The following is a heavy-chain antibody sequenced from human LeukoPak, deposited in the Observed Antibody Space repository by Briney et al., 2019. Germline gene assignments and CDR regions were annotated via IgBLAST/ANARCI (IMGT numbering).Heavy chain of an antibody. V-gene: IGHV3-21*01. CDR2: ISGSSSYI. CDR1: GFTFSSYS. D-gene: IGHD3-22*01. Sequence: GRSLRLSCAASGFTFSSYSMNWVRQAPGKGLEWVSSISGSSSYIYYADSVKGRFTISRDNAKNSLYLQMNSLRAEDTAVYYCAREYYDSSGTWGQGTLVTVSS. J-gene: IGHJ5*02. CDR3: AREYYDSSGT.